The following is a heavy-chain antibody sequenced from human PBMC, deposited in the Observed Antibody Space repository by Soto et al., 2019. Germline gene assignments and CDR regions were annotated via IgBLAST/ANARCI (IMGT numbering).Heavy chain of an antibody. CDR3: AKDGSGSSPDAFDI. CDR1: GFTFSSYG. J-gene: IGHJ3*02. V-gene: IGHV3-30*18. CDR2: ISYDGSNK. D-gene: IGHD1-26*01. Sequence: QVQLVESGGGVVQPGRSLRLSCAASGFTFSSYGMHWVRQAPGKGLEWVAVISYDGSNKYYADSVKGRFTISRDNSKNTLYLQMNSLRAEDTAVYYCAKDGSGSSPDAFDIWGQGTMVTVSS.